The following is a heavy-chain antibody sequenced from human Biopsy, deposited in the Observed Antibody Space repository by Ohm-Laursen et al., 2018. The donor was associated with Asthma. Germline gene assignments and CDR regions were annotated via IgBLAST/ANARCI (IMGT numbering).Heavy chain of an antibody. D-gene: IGHD6-19*01. CDR3: ARCQVGYISGWSLLLKKIYYSGMDV. Sequence: GASVKVSCKVPGGTFSNFAISWVRQAPGQGLEWMGGIMTVFGTTNYAQKFQGRVTITADESTSTAYMEVTSLRSEDTAIYYCARCQVGYISGWSLLLKKIYYSGMDVWGQGTAVTVSS. CDR2: IMTVFGTT. CDR1: GGTFSNFA. V-gene: IGHV1-69*13. J-gene: IGHJ6*02.